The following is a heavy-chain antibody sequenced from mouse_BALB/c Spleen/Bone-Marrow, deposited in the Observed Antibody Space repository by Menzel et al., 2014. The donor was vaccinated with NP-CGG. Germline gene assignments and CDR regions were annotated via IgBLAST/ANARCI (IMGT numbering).Heavy chain of an antibody. V-gene: IGHV5-12*02. CDR3: ASPGTY. D-gene: IGHD4-1*01. CDR2: ISNGGGSST. J-gene: IGHJ3*01. Sequence: EVQLVESGGGLVQPGGSLKLSCATSGFTFSDYYMYWVRQTPEKRLEWVAYISNGGGSSTYYPDTVKGRFTISRENAKNTLYLQMSRLKSEDTAMYYCASPGTYWGQGTLVTVSA. CDR1: GFTFSDYY.